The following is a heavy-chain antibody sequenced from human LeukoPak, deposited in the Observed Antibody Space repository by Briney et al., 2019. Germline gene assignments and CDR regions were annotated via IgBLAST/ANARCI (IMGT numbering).Heavy chain of an antibody. D-gene: IGHD3-10*01. CDR3: ARDKGLYGSGRKIPYYGMDV. CDR2: ISDDGSIT. J-gene: IGHJ6*02. CDR1: GFTFSRDW. Sequence: GGSLRLSCAASGFTFSRDWMHWVRQAPGKGLVWVSRISDDGSITTYADSVKGRFTISRHNSKNTLYLQMNSLRAEDTAVYYCARDKGLYGSGRKIPYYGMDVWGQGTTVTVSS. V-gene: IGHV3-74*03.